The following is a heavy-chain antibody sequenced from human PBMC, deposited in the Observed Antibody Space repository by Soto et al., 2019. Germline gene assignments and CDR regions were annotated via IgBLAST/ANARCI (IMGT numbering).Heavy chain of an antibody. V-gene: IGHV4-59*01. Sequence: SETLSLTCTVSGGSISVYYWSWIRQPPGKGLEWIGYIYNDGSTNYNPSLKSRVTISVDTSKNQFSLKLRSVTTADSAVYYCARDRADSGYEGSLYWGQGALVTVS. CDR3: ARDRADSGYEGSLY. CDR2: IYNDGST. CDR1: GGSISVYY. D-gene: IGHD5-12*01. J-gene: IGHJ4*02.